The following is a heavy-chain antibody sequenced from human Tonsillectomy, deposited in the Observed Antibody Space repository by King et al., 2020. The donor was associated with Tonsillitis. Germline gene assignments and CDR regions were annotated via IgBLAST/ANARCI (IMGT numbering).Heavy chain of an antibody. Sequence: QLQESGPGLVKPSETLSLTCTVSGGSISSSSYYWGWIRQPPGKGLEWIGSIYYSGSTYYNPSLKSRVTISVDTSKNQFSLKLSSVTAADTAVYYCARPRRDCSGGSCYLTPSSWFDPWGQGTLVTVSS. J-gene: IGHJ5*02. CDR3: ARPRRDCSGGSCYLTPSSWFDP. D-gene: IGHD2-15*01. V-gene: IGHV4-39*07. CDR1: GGSISSSSYY. CDR2: IYYSGST.